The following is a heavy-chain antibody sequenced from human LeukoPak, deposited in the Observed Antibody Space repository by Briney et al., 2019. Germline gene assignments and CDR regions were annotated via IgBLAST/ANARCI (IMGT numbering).Heavy chain of an antibody. CDR2: IIPIFGTA. V-gene: IGHV1-69*05. CDR1: GGTFSSYA. Sequence: SVKVSCEASGGTFSSYAVSWVRQAPGQGLEWMGRIIPIFGTANYAQKFQGRVTITTDESTSTAYMELSSLRSEDTAVYYCARGGYSYGYSFDYWGQGTLVTVSS. J-gene: IGHJ4*02. CDR3: ARGGYSYGYSFDY. D-gene: IGHD5-18*01.